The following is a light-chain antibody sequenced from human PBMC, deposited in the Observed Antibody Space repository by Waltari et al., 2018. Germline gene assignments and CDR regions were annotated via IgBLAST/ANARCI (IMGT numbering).Light chain of an antibody. J-gene: IGLJ2*01. Sequence: QSALTQPPSASGSPGQSVTISCTGTSSDVGGYNFVSWYQHPPGKAPRLIIYEVSERPSGVPDRFSCSKSGNTASLTVSGLQAEDEADYYCSSYVANNNPVFGGGTKLTVL. CDR2: EVS. V-gene: IGLV2-8*01. CDR1: SSDVGGYNF. CDR3: SSYVANNNPV.